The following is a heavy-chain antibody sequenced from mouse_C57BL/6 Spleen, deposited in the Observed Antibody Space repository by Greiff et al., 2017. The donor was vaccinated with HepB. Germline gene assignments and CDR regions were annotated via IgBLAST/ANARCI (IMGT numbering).Heavy chain of an antibody. J-gene: IGHJ2*01. Sequence: VQLQQSGPELVKPGASVKISCKASGYSFTGYYMNWVKQSPEKSLEWIGEINPSTGGTTYNQKFKAKATLTVDKSSSTAYMQLKSLTSEDSAVYYCARGEIYYYGSGGYYFDYWGQGTTLTVSS. CDR1: GYSFTGYY. D-gene: IGHD1-1*01. CDR2: INPSTGGT. CDR3: ARGEIYYYGSGGYYFDY. V-gene: IGHV1-42*01.